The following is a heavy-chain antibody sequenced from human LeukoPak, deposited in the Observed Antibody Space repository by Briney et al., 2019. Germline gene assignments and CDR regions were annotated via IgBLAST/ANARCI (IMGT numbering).Heavy chain of an antibody. CDR3: ASDPPDY. J-gene: IGHJ4*02. Sequence: ASVKVSCKASGYTFTNYGISWVRQAPGQGLEWMGCISADNGNTYYTQNFQGRVSMTTNTSTSTAYMEVRSLRSEDTAVYYCASDPPDYWGQGPLVTVSS. CDR1: GYTFTNYG. CDR2: ISADNGNT. V-gene: IGHV1-18*01.